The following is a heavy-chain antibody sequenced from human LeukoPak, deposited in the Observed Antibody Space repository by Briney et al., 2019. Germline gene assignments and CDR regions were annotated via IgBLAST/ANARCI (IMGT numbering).Heavy chain of an antibody. CDR1: GGTFSSYA. Sequence: ASVEVSCKASGGTFSSYAISWVRQAPGQGLEWMGCINLYSGGAHYAQKFQDWLSMTRDTSINTAYMELSSLRSDDTAVYYCARDILGRSNGGSNYFGMEVWGQGTTVTVSS. J-gene: IGHJ6*02. D-gene: IGHD2-15*01. CDR3: ARDILGRSNGGSNYFGMEV. V-gene: IGHV1-2*04. CDR2: INLYSGGA.